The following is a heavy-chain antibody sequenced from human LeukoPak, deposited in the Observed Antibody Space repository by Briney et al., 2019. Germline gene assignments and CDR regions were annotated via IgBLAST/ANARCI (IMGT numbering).Heavy chain of an antibody. D-gene: IGHD5-18*01. V-gene: IGHV3-23*01. CDR3: ARDQGYSYYYLDY. Sequence: PGGSLRLSCAASGFTFNTHAMSWVRQAPGKGLEWVSGINGNGASTYYSDSVKGRLTISRDNSKNTLYPQMRSLRAEDTAVYYCARDQGYSYYYLDYWGQGALVTVSS. CDR1: GFTFNTHA. CDR2: INGNGAST. J-gene: IGHJ4*02.